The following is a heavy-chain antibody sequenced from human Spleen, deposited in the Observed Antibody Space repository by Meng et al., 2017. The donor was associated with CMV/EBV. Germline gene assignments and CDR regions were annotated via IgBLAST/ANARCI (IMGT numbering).Heavy chain of an antibody. J-gene: IGHJ4*02. CDR1: GYTFSSYG. CDR2: ISVYNGNT. Sequence: QVQRVQSGAEVKKPGASVKVSCKASGYTFSSYGITWVRQAPGQGLEWMGWISVYNGNTKYAQNLQGRVTMTTDTSTSTAYMELRSLRFDDTAVYYCARGAASGSSPFGRDYWGQGTLVTVSS. V-gene: IGHV1-18*01. D-gene: IGHD1-26*01. CDR3: ARGAASGSSPFGRDY.